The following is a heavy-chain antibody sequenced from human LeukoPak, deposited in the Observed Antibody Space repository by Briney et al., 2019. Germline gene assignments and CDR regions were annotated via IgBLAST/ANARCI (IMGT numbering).Heavy chain of an antibody. CDR1: GGSISTSLYY. D-gene: IGHD3-22*01. CDR2: IYYSGST. CDR3: AVTYYYDSSGYDTLEARVDV. V-gene: IGHV4-39*07. J-gene: IGHJ6*04. Sequence: SETLSLTCSVSGGSISTSLYYWGWIRQPPGKGLEWIGSIYYSGSTYYNPSFKSRVTISVDTSKNQFSLKLSSVTAADTAVYYCAVTYYYDSSGYDTLEARVDVWGKGTTVTVYS.